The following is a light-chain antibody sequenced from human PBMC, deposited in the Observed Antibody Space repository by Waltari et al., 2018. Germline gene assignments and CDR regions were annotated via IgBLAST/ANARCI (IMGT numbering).Light chain of an antibody. J-gene: IGKJ1*01. CDR2: AAS. CDR3: QQSYTTVRT. V-gene: IGKV1-39*01. CDR1: QSITDS. Sequence: DIHITQSPSSLSASVGDGVTITCRASQSITDSLNWYQQKPGKAPKLLIYAASNLQNGVPSRFSGSGSGTDFTLTINSLQPEDFATYYCQQSYTTVRTFGLGTKVEI.